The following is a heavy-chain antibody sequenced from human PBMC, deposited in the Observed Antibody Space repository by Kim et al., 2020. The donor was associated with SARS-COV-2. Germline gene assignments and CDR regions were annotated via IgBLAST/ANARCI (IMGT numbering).Heavy chain of an antibody. CDR3: ARAASGVWGSYRQDAFDI. CDR1: GGSISSYY. V-gene: IGHV4-59*01. D-gene: IGHD3-16*02. CDR2: IYYSGST. J-gene: IGHJ3*02. Sequence: SETLSLTYTVSGGSISSYYWSWIRQPPGKGLEWIGYIYYSGSTNYNPSLKSRVTISVDTSKNQFSLKLSSVTAAATAVYYCARAASGVWGSYRQDAFDIWGQGTMVTVSS.